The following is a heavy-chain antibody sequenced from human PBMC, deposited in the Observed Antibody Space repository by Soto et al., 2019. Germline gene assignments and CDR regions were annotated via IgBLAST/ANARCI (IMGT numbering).Heavy chain of an antibody. CDR3: ARDLWGYCGTDCYPLDV. J-gene: IGHJ6*02. V-gene: IGHV4-59*01. Sequence: QVQLQESGPGLVKPSETLSLTCTVSGGTISRYYWSWIRQPPGKGLEWIGYMYNTGSTVYNPSFKSRVTISLDTSKKHFSLKLNCVTAADTAVYYCARDLWGYCGTDCYPLDVWGQGTTVTVSS. CDR1: GGTISRYY. D-gene: IGHD2-21*02. CDR2: MYNTGST.